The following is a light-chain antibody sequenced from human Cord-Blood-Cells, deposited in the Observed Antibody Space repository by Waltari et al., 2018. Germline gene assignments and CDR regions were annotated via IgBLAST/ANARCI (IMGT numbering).Light chain of an antibody. V-gene: IGLV1-47*01. CDR1: SSHIGRTY. CDR2: RNK. CDR3: AAWDDSLSGPV. J-gene: IGLJ3*02. Sequence: QSVLTQPPSASGTPGQRVTISCSGSSSHIGRTYVYRYQPHPGTAPKRPYYRNKRRPSGVPYRFSGSKSGTSASLAIRGLRSEDEADYYCAAWDDSLSGPVFGGGTKLTVL.